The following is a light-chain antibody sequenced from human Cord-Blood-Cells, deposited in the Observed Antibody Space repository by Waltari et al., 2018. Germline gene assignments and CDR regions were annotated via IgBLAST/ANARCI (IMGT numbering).Light chain of an antibody. J-gene: IGKJ1*01. V-gene: IGKV1-5*01. Sequence: ASVGDRVTITCRASQSISSWLAWYQQKPGKAPKLLIYDASSLESGVPSRFSGSGSGTEFTLTISSLQPDDFATYYCQQYNSYPWTFGQGTKVEIK. CDR1: QSISSW. CDR3: QQYNSYPWT. CDR2: DAS.